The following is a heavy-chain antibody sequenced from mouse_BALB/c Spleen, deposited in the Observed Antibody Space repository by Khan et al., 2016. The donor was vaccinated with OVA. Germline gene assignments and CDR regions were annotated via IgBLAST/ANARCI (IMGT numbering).Heavy chain of an antibody. V-gene: IGHV1S136*01. Sequence: VQLKQSGPELVKPGASVKMSCKASGYTFTSYVMHWVKQKPGQGLEWIGYIYPYNDDTKYNEKFKGKATLTSDKSSSTAYMELSRLTSEDSAVYFGARNSTSDVYFDCWGQGTTLTVSS. CDR3: ARNSTSDVYFDC. D-gene: IGHD1-1*01. CDR1: GYTFTSYV. CDR2: IYPYNDDT. J-gene: IGHJ2*01.